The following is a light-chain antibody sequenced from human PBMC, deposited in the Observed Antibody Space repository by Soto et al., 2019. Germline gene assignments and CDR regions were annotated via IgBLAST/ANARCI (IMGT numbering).Light chain of an antibody. CDR3: GAWDSSLNVYV. CDR1: SSSIGSNY. Sequence: QAVVTQPPSVSAAPGQMITISCSGSSSSIGSNYVSWYQQLPGTAPKLLIYESKKRPSGISDRISGSKSGTSATLGIAGLQTGDEADYYCGAWDSSLNVYVFGTGTKLTVL. CDR2: ESK. V-gene: IGLV1-51*01. J-gene: IGLJ1*01.